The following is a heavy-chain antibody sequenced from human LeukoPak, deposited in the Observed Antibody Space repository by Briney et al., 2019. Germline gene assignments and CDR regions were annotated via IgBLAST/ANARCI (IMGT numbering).Heavy chain of an antibody. CDR1: GFTFSSYG. Sequence: PGGSLRLSCAASGFTFSSYGMHWVRQAPGKGLEWVAVIWYDGSSKYYADSVKGRFTISRDNSKNTLYLQMNSLRAEDTAVYYCARDSGPFDIWGQGTMVTVSS. J-gene: IGHJ3*02. CDR2: IWYDGSSK. V-gene: IGHV3-33*01. CDR3: ARDSGPFDI.